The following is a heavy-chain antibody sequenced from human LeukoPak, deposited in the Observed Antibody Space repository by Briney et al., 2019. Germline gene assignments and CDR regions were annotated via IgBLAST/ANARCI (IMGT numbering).Heavy chain of an antibody. CDR2: MYYTGST. CDR1: GGSISSDY. CDR3: ARVSVVYGMDV. V-gene: IGHV4-59*01. D-gene: IGHD5/OR15-5a*01. J-gene: IGHJ6*02. Sequence: SETLSLTCSVSGGSISSDYWAWLRQPPGKGLEWIGYMYYTGSTNYNPSLKSRVTISLATSKNQFSLKLSSVTAADTAAYYCARVSVVYGMDVWGRGTTVTVSS.